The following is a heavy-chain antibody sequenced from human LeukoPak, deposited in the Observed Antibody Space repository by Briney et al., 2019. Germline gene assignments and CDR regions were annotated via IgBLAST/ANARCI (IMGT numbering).Heavy chain of an antibody. CDR1: GYTFTSYY. J-gene: IGHJ4*02. CDR3: ARDDYDDRSGYQHSTRNDY. Sequence: GASVKVSCKASGYTFTSYYMHWVRQAPGQGLEWIGIINPSGGSTNYAQKFQGRVTMTRDTSTSTVYMELSSLRSEDTAVYYCARDDYDDRSGYQHSTRNDYWGQGTLVTVSS. V-gene: IGHV1-46*01. D-gene: IGHD3-22*01. CDR2: INPSGGST.